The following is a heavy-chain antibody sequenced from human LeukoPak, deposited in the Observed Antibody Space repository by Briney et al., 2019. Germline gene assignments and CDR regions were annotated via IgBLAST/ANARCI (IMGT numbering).Heavy chain of an antibody. CDR1: GGSISSGSYY. CDR3: ARRTMVRGVITLYYFDY. V-gene: IGHV4-61*01. J-gene: IGHJ4*02. D-gene: IGHD3-10*01. CDR2: IYYSGST. Sequence: PSETLSLTCTVSGGSISSGSYYWSWIRQPPGKGLEWIGYIYYSGSTNYNPSLKSRVTISVDTSKNQFSLKLSSVTAADTAVYYCARRTMVRGVITLYYFDYWGQGTLVTVSS.